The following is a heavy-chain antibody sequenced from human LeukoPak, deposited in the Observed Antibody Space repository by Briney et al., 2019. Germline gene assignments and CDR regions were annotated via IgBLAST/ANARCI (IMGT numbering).Heavy chain of an antibody. CDR2: IKQDGSEK. V-gene: IGHV3-7*01. CDR1: GFTFSSYA. Sequence: PGGSLRLSCAASGFTFSSYAMSWVRQAPGKGLEWVANIKQDGSEKYYVDSVKGRFPISRDNAKNSLYLQMNSLRAEDTAVYYCARARYDSSGYYPILDYWGQGTLVTVSS. D-gene: IGHD3-22*01. J-gene: IGHJ4*02. CDR3: ARARYDSSGYYPILDY.